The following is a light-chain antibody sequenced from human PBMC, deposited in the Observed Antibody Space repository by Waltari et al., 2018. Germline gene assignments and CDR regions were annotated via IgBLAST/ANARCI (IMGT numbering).Light chain of an antibody. Sequence: DIQLTQSPSTLSASVGDRVTITCRASQSIDNWLAWYQQKPGKAPKRLIYKASRLDSGVPSRFSGSGSGAEFTLTISSLQPDDFATYYCQQYDRFSATFGQGTQVEIK. CDR3: QQYDRFSAT. CDR1: QSIDNW. V-gene: IGKV1-5*03. CDR2: KAS. J-gene: IGKJ1*01.